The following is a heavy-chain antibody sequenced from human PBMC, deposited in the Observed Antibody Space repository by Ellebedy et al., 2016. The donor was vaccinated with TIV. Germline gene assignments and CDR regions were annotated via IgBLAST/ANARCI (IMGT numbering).Heavy chain of an antibody. Sequence: GGSLRLSCAASGLTVRSNYMNWVRQAPGKGLEWVSVIYRDDFIYDADSVKGRFTISRDNSKNTVTLKMNSLRVEDTAVYFCLRGSSGWKGMDVWGQGTTVTVSS. CDR2: IYRDDFI. D-gene: IGHD6-19*01. CDR3: LRGSSGWKGMDV. CDR1: GLTVRSNY. V-gene: IGHV3-53*01. J-gene: IGHJ6*02.